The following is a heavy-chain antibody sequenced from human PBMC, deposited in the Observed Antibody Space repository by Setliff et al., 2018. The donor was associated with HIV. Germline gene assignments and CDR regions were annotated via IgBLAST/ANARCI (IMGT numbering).Heavy chain of an antibody. Sequence: PSQTLSLTCAVSGYSITSGYYWGWIRQPPGKGLEWIGSFYHSGGTYYNPSLKSRVTISVDTSRSQFSLNLTSVTAADAAVFHCARHGGGSTRYMHAFDIWGQGRLVTVSS. J-gene: IGHJ3*02. D-gene: IGHD2-2*01. CDR2: FYHSGGT. CDR3: ARHGGGSTRYMHAFDI. V-gene: IGHV4-38-2*01. CDR1: GYSITSGYY.